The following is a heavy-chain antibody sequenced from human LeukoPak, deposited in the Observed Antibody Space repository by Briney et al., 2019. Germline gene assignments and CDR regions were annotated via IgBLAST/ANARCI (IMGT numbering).Heavy chain of an antibody. CDR3: ARDLESYYDSSGYYEGDAFDI. V-gene: IGHV3-66*01. J-gene: IGHJ3*02. CDR1: EFSVGSNY. D-gene: IGHD3-22*01. Sequence: GGSLRLSCAASEFSVGSNYMTWVRQAPGKGLEWVSLIYSGGSTYYADSVKGRFTISRDNAKNSLYLQMNSLRAEDTAVYYCARDLESYYDSSGYYEGDAFDIWGQGTMVTVSS. CDR2: IYSGGST.